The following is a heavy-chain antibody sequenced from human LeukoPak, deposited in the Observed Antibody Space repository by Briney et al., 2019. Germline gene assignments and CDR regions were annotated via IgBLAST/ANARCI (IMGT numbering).Heavy chain of an antibody. CDR3: ARDGGYCSGGSCYKYYYYYGMDV. CDR2: IIPIFGTA. D-gene: IGHD2-15*01. CDR1: GGTFSSYA. Sequence: SVKVSCKASGGTFSSYAISWVRQAPGQGLEWMGGIIPIFGTANYAQKFQGRVTITADESTSTAYMELSSLRSEDTAVYYCARDGGYCSGGSCYKYYYYYGMDVWGQGTTVTVSS. J-gene: IGHJ6*02. V-gene: IGHV1-69*13.